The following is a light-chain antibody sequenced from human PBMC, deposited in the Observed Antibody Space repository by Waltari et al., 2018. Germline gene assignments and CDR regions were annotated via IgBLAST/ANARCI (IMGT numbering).Light chain of an antibody. CDR1: QGIDSW. Sequence: DIQMTQSPSSVSASVGDRVTITCRDSQGIDSWSAGYQQKPGEAPKLLICSASNLESGVPARFSGSGSGTDFTLTISSLQPEDFATYYWQQAKSFPLTFGGGTKVEIK. CDR2: SAS. CDR3: QQAKSFPLT. J-gene: IGKJ4*01. V-gene: IGKV1-12*01.